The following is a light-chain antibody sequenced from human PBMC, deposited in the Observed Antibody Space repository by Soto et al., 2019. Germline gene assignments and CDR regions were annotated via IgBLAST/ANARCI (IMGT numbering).Light chain of an antibody. CDR2: NAS. CDR3: QQYSSSQGWT. Sequence: IDLTHSQGTLSLSPWLRSTLSYRFSQSVRTTYLAWYQQKPGQAPRLLIYNASNRTTGIPDRFSGSGSGTDFTLTINRLEPADFAVYFCQQYSSSQGWTFGQGTKVDIK. J-gene: IGKJ1*01. V-gene: IGKV3-20*01. CDR1: QSVRTTY.